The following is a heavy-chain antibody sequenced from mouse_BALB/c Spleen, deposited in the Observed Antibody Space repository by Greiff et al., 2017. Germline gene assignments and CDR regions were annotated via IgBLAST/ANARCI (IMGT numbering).Heavy chain of an antibody. Sequence: EVKLMESGGGLVKPGGSLKLSCAASGFTFSSYAMSWVRQTPEKRLEWVTSISSGGSTYYPDSVKGRFTISRDNARNILYLQMSSLRSEDTAMYYCARDLTPYAMDYWGQGTSVTVSS. V-gene: IGHV5-6-5*01. CDR1: GFTFSSYA. CDR2: ISSGGST. D-gene: IGHD1-1*01. J-gene: IGHJ4*01. CDR3: ARDLTPYAMDY.